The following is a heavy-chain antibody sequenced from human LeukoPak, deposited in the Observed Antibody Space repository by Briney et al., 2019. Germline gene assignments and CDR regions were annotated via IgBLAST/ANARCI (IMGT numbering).Heavy chain of an antibody. CDR1: GFTFTTYW. CDR3: ARDAVDTANAV. D-gene: IGHD5-18*01. Sequence: GGSLRLSCAASGFTFTTYWMHWVRQAPGKGLVWVSHINSDGSITSYADSVKGRFTVSRDNAKNTLYLQMNSLRAEDTAVYYCARDAVDTANAVWGQGTTVTVSS. V-gene: IGHV3-74*01. CDR2: INSDGSIT. J-gene: IGHJ6*02.